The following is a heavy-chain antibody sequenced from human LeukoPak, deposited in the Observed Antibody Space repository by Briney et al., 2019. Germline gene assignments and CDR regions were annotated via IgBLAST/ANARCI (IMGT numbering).Heavy chain of an antibody. CDR3: ARTNYGDYSDY. D-gene: IGHD4-17*01. J-gene: IGHJ4*02. V-gene: IGHV3-48*04. CDR2: ISSSSSTI. CDR1: GFTFSSYS. Sequence: GGSLRLSCAASGFTFSSYSMNWVRQAPGKGLEWVSYISSSSSTIYYADSVKGRFTISRDNAKNSLYLQMNGLRAEDTAVYYCARTNYGDYSDYWGQGTLVTVSS.